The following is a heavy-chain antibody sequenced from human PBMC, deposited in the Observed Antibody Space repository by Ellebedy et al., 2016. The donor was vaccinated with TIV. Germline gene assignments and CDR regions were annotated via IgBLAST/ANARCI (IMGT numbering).Heavy chain of an antibody. Sequence: GESLKISCAASGFTFSNYAMRWVRQAPGKGLEWVAGFGVSGDTTYYVDSVKGRFTISRDNSRNTLYLYMNSLRADDTAIYYCARGKSGTFIHHAFDSWGQGTLVTVSS. D-gene: IGHD3-16*01. V-gene: IGHV3-23*01. CDR2: FGVSGDTT. CDR1: GFTFSNYA. J-gene: IGHJ4*02. CDR3: ARGKSGTFIHHAFDS.